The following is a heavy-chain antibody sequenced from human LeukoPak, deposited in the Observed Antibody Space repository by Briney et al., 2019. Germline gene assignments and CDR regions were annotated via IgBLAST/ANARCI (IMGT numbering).Heavy chain of an antibody. V-gene: IGHV4-34*01. CDR3: ARDGCSSTSCKAAEYYYYGMDV. CDR2: INHSGST. Sequence: TWETLSLTCAVYGVSFSGYYWSWIRQPPGKGLEWIAEINHSGSTNYNPSLKSRVTISVDTSKNQFYLKLSSVTAADTAVYYCARDGCSSTSCKAAEYYYYGMDVWGQGTTVTVSS. J-gene: IGHJ6*02. CDR1: GVSFSGYY. D-gene: IGHD2-2*01.